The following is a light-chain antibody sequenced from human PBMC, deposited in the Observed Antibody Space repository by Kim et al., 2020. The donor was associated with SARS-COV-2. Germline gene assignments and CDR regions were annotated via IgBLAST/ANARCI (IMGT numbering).Light chain of an antibody. Sequence: SPGERATLFCRASQSVSSSYLAWYQHKPGQAPRLLIYGASTRATGIPDRFSRSGSGTGFTLTISRLEPEDFAVYYCHQYDISPQTFGQGTKVDIK. CDR3: HQYDISPQT. CDR1: QSVSSSY. CDR2: GAS. J-gene: IGKJ1*01. V-gene: IGKV3-20*01.